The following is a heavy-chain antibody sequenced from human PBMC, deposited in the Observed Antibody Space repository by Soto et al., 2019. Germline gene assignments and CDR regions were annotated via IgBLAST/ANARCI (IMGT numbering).Heavy chain of an antibody. CDR1: GGSISSGGYY. Sequence: PSETLSLTCTVSGGSISSGGYYWSWIRQHPGKGLDWIGYIYYSGSTYYNPSLKSRVTISVDTSKNQFSLKLSSVTAADTAVYYCATVGRIGYCSGDSCYSGYFQHWGQGTLVTVSS. V-gene: IGHV4-31*03. D-gene: IGHD2-15*01. CDR2: IYYSGST. J-gene: IGHJ1*01. CDR3: ATVGRIGYCSGDSCYSGYFQH.